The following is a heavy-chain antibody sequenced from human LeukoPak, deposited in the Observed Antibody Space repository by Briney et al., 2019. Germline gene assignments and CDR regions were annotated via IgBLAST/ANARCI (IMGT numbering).Heavy chain of an antibody. CDR2: ISGSGGST. D-gene: IGHD4-11*01. J-gene: IGHJ4*02. V-gene: IGHV3-23*01. CDR3: AKDRDYSNYVFGYFDY. Sequence: GGSLRLSCAASGFTFSSYAMSWVRQAPGKGLKWVSAISGSGGSTYYADSVKGRFTISRDNSKNTLYLQMNSLRAEDTAVYYCAKDRDYSNYVFGYFDYWGQGTLVTVSS. CDR1: GFTFSSYA.